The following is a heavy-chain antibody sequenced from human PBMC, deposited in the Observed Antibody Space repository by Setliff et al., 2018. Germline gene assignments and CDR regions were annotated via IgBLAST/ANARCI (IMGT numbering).Heavy chain of an antibody. CDR1: GFIFSDFG. Sequence: PGESLKISCAASGFIFSDFGMNWVRQAPGKGLEWVALISGKTHTPFYADSVKGRFTISRDNSKNTVHLQMNRLTVEDTAVYYCAKGGSLIRGIPQYYLDVWGRGTTVTVSS. V-gene: IGHV3-23*01. CDR2: ISGKTHTP. J-gene: IGHJ6*04. D-gene: IGHD3-10*01. CDR3: AKGGSLIRGIPQYYLDV.